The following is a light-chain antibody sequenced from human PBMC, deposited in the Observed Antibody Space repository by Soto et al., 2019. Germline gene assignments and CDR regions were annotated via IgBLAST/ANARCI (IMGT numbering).Light chain of an antibody. V-gene: IGKV1-5*01. CDR3: QQYNKYSPT. CDR1: QSISTW. Sequence: DIQMTQSPSTLSASVGDRVTITCRASQSISTWLAWYQQKPGKAPKLLIYVASGLESGVPSRCSGSGSGTEFTLTISSRQPDDFSTYYCQQYNKYSPTFGQGTKVEIK. CDR2: VAS. J-gene: IGKJ1*01.